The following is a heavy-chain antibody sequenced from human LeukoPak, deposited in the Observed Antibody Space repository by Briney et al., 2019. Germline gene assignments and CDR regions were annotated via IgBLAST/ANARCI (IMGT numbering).Heavy chain of an antibody. CDR1: GYTFTGYY. D-gene: IGHD3-10*01. CDR3: ARNPGSGSYYNEDFDY. J-gene: IGHJ4*02. Sequence: ASVKVSCKASGYTFTGYYMHWVRQAPGQGLEWMGWINPNSGGTNYAQKFQGRVTMTRDTSISTAYMELSRLRSDDTAVYYCARNPGSGSYYNEDFDYWGQGTLVTVSS. V-gene: IGHV1-2*02. CDR2: INPNSGGT.